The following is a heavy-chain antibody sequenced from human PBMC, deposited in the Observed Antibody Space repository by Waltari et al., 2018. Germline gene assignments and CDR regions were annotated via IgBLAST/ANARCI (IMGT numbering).Heavy chain of an antibody. CDR1: GGPVSSGSYY. Sequence: QVQLQESGPGLVKPSETLSLTCTVSGGPVSSGSYYWSWIRQPPGKGLEWIGYIYYSGSTNYNPSLKSRVTISVDTSKNQFSLKLSSVTAADTAVYYCARDRIVGGFYDWGQGTLVTVSS. CDR2: IYYSGST. D-gene: IGHD1-26*01. CDR3: ARDRIVGGFYD. V-gene: IGHV4-61*01. J-gene: IGHJ4*02.